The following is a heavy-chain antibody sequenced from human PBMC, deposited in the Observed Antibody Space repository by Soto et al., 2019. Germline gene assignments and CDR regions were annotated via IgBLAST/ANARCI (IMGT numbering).Heavy chain of an antibody. D-gene: IGHD1-26*01. CDR3: ARAPRDIWELPGY. V-gene: IGHV3-74*01. CDR2: IKSDGSST. J-gene: IGHJ4*02. CDR1: GFTFSTYW. Sequence: GGSLRLSCAASGFTFSTYWMHWVRQAPGKGLVWVSRIKSDGSSTSYAASVKGRFTIPRDNAKDTLYLQMHSLRAEDTAVYYCARAPRDIWELPGYWGQGTLVTVSS.